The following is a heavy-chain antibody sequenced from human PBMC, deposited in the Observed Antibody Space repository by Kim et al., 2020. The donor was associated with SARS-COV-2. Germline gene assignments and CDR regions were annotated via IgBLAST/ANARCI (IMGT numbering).Heavy chain of an antibody. J-gene: IGHJ6*02. CDR1: GFTFDDYT. CDR3: AKASRDGYNYYYYGMDV. V-gene: IGHV3-43*01. D-gene: IGHD5-12*01. Sequence: GGSLRLSCAASGFTFDDYTMHWVRQAPGKGLEWVSLISWDGGSTYYADSVKGRFTISRDNSKNSLYLQMNSLRTEDTALYYCAKASRDGYNYYYYGMDVWGQGTTVTVSS. CDR2: ISWDGGST.